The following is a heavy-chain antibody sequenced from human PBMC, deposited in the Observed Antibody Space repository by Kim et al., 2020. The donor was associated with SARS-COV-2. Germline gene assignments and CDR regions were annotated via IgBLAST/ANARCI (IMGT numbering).Heavy chain of an antibody. D-gene: IGHD6-19*01. V-gene: IGHV1-2*02. CDR2: INPNNGDT. Sequence: ASVKVSCKASGYTVTGYYMNWVRQAPGQGLEWMGWINPNNGDTTYAQSFQGRITMTRDTSISTAYMELSSLRSDATAVNYCAGDFRSRQVAGFDFWGQGALVTVSS. CDR1: GYTVTGYY. J-gene: IGHJ4*02. CDR3: AGDFRSRQVAGFDF.